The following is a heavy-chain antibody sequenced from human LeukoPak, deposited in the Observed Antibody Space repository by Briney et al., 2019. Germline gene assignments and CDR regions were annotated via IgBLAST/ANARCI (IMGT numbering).Heavy chain of an antibody. J-gene: IGHJ5*02. CDR3: ANLPPGIVVVVAATPPLA. V-gene: IGHV3-23*01. CDR1: GFTFSSYA. Sequence: RTEGSLRLSCAASGFTFSSYAMSWVRQAPGKGLEWVSAISGSGGSTYYADSVKGRFTISRDNSKNTLYLQMNSLRAEDTAVYYCANLPPGIVVVVAATPPLAWGQGTLVTVSS. CDR2: ISGSGGST. D-gene: IGHD2-15*01.